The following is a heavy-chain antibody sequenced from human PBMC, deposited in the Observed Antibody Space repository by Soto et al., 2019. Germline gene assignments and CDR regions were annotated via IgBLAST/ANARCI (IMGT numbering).Heavy chain of an antibody. CDR2: IYYSGST. D-gene: IGHD4-4*01. Sequence: QLQLQESGPGLVKPSETLSLTCTVSGGSISSSSYYWGWIRQPPGKGLEWIGSIYYSGSTYYNPSLKSRVTISVATSKNQFSLKLSSVTAADTAVYYCASRDDYRQEGFDPWGQGTLVTVSS. CDR1: GGSISSSSYY. J-gene: IGHJ5*02. V-gene: IGHV4-39*01. CDR3: ASRDDYRQEGFDP.